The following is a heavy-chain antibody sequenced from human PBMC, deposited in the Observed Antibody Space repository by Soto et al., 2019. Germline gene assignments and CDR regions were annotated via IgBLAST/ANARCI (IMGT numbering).Heavy chain of an antibody. Sequence: ASVKVSCKASGYTFTDHYIHWLRQAPGQSLEWMGWINPYSGGTHFARKFQDRVTMARDTSVSTAYMELSSLKSDDTAVYYCARVVPGAEAWFGPWGQGTLVTVSS. V-gene: IGHV1-2*02. J-gene: IGHJ5*02. CDR3: ARVVPGAEAWFGP. CDR1: GYTFTDHY. CDR2: INPYSGGT. D-gene: IGHD2-2*01.